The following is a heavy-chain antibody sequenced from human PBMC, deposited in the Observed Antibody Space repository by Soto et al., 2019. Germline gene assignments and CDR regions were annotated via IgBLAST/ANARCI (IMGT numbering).Heavy chain of an antibody. V-gene: IGHV3-48*03. CDR1: GFDFRSYE. J-gene: IGHJ3*02. CDR2: IRANDESI. Sequence: GVLRLSCVASGFDFRSYEMNWVRQAPGKGLEWVSNIRANDESIYYADSVKGRVSVSRDNAKNSLVLEMNSLRVDDTAVYYCARETLRDAIDIWGQGTMVTVSS. CDR3: ARETLRDAIDI.